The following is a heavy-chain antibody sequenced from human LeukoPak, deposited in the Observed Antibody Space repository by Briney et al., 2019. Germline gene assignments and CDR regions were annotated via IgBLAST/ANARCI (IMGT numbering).Heavy chain of an antibody. Sequence: PSETLSLTCTVSGGSISSSSYYWGWIRQPPGKGLEWIGSIYYSGSTYYNPSLKSRVTISVDTSKNQFSLKLSSVTAADTAVYYCARAHYYGSGSYYNEGTRYFDYWGQGTLVTVSS. J-gene: IGHJ4*02. V-gene: IGHV4-39*07. D-gene: IGHD3-10*01. CDR1: GGSISSSSYY. CDR3: ARAHYYGSGSYYNEGTRYFDY. CDR2: IYYSGST.